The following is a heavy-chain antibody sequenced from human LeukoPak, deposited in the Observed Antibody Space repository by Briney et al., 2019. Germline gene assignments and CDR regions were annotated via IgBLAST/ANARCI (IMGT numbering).Heavy chain of an antibody. V-gene: IGHV3-7*01. D-gene: IGHD3-10*01. CDR2: IKQDGSEK. CDR1: GFTFSSYW. CDR3: ARDGVTMVRGVKVLDYYYYYMDV. Sequence: GGSLRLSCAASGFTFSSYWMSWVRQAPGKGLEWVANIKQDGSEKYYVDSVKGRFTISRDNAKNSLYLQMNSLRAEDTAVYYCARDGVTMVRGVKVLDYYYYYMDVWGEGTTVTISS. J-gene: IGHJ6*03.